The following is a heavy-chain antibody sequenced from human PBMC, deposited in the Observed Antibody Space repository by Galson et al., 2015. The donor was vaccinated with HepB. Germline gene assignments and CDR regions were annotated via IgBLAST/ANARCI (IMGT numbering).Heavy chain of an antibody. Sequence: SVKVSCKASGYTFTSYGISWVRQAPGQGLEWMGWISAYNGNTNYAQKLQGRVTMTTDTSTSTAYMELRSLRSDDTAVYYCARDRYYDRQDDAFDIWGQGTMVTVSS. J-gene: IGHJ3*02. D-gene: IGHD3-22*01. CDR3: ARDRYYDRQDDAFDI. V-gene: IGHV1-18*01. CDR2: ISAYNGNT. CDR1: GYTFTSYG.